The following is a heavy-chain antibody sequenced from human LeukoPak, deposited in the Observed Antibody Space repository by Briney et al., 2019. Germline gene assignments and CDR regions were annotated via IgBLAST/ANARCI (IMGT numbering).Heavy chain of an antibody. CDR2: ISTRSSYI. CDR1: GFTFSSYS. J-gene: IGHJ5*02. V-gene: IGHV3-21*01. CDR3: VSAGIAAAGTIYWFDP. Sequence: GGSLRLSCAASGFTFSSYSMNWVRQAPGKGLEWNSSISTRSSYIYYADSVKGRFTISRDNAKNSLYLQMDSLRAEDTAVYYCVSAGIAAAGTIYWFDPWGQGTLVTVSS. D-gene: IGHD6-13*01.